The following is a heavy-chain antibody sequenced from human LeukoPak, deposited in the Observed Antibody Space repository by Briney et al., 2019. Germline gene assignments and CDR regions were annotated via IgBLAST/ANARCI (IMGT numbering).Heavy chain of an antibody. CDR1: GGSFSGYY. CDR3: ARATIVVVTLYYFDY. Sequence: PSETLSLTCAVYGGSFSGYYWSWIRQPPGKGLEWIGQINHSGSTNYNPSLKSRVTISVDTSKNQFSLKLSSVTAADTAVYYCARATIVVVTLYYFDYRGQGTLVTVSS. CDR2: INHSGST. V-gene: IGHV4-34*01. J-gene: IGHJ4*02. D-gene: IGHD2-21*02.